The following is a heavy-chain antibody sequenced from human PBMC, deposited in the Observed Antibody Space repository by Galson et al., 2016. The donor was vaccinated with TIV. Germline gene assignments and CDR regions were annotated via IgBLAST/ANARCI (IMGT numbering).Heavy chain of an antibody. CDR3: ARDRYYDARGYYYYYYGMDV. J-gene: IGHJ6*02. CDR2: IGSRGTAI. Sequence: SLRLSCAGSGFSFSDYYMSWIRQAPGKGLEWVSYIGSRGTAIYYTDSVRGRFTISRDSSKNTLYLQMNSLRAEDTAVYYCARDRYYDARGYYYYYYGMDVWGQGTTVTVSS. D-gene: IGHD3-22*01. CDR1: GFSFSDYY. V-gene: IGHV3-11*01.